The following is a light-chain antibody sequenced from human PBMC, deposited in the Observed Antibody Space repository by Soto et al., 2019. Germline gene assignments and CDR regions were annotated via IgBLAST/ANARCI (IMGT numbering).Light chain of an antibody. J-gene: IGKJ1*01. CDR3: QQYGSSPRS. V-gene: IGKV3-20*01. Sequence: EVVLTQSLVTLSLSPGERATLSCRASQSVSSGYLAWYQQKPGQAPRLLIYGASSRATGIPDRFSGSGSRTDFTLTISRLEPEDFAVYYCQQYGSSPRSFGQGTKVDIK. CDR1: QSVSSGY. CDR2: GAS.